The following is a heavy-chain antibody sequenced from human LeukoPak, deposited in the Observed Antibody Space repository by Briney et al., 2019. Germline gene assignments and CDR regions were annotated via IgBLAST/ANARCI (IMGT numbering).Heavy chain of an antibody. V-gene: IGHV3-48*01. CDR2: ISGNSSTI. CDR1: GFTFSSYC. D-gene: IGHD3-22*01. J-gene: IGHJ4*02. CDR3: ARDLYRIVVVPHYFDY. Sequence: GGSLRLSCAASGFTFSSYCMTWVRQAPGKGLEWVSYISGNSSTIYYADSVKGRFTISRDNAKNSLYLQMNSLRVEDTAVYYCARDLYRIVVVPHYFDYWGQGTLVTVSS.